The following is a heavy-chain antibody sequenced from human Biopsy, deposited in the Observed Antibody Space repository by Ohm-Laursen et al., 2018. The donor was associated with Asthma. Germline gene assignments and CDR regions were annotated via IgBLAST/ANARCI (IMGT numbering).Heavy chain of an antibody. Sequence: VKVSCKISGYSLTDLSMHWVRQAPGQGLEWMGGHDHEEGGTVNARRFQGRVAMTEDTSTDTAYMELSSLSSDDTAVYYCASDFPKDYVRYNFQFWGQGTLVTVSS. CDR2: HDHEEGGT. CDR3: ASDFPKDYVRYNFQF. J-gene: IGHJ4*02. CDR1: GYSLTDLS. V-gene: IGHV1-24*01. D-gene: IGHD4-17*01.